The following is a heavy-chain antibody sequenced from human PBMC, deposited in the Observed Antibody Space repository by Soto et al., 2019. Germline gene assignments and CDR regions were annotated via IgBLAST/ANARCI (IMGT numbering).Heavy chain of an antibody. Sequence: PSETLSLTCTVSGGSISSGDYYWSWIRQPSGKCLEWIGYIYYSGSTYYNPSLKSRVTISVDTSKNQFSLKLSSVTAAYTAVYYCARWLGYGPHFDYWGQGTLVTAPQ. V-gene: IGHV4-30-4*01. CDR2: IYYSGST. CDR1: GGSISSGDYY. J-gene: IGHJ4*02. CDR3: ARWLGYGPHFDY. D-gene: IGHD5-12*01.